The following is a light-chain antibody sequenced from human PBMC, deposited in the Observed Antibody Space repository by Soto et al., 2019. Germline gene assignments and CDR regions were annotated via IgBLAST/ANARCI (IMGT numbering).Light chain of an antibody. J-gene: IGLJ2*01. CDR3: SSYTSSSTLYVV. Sequence: QSALTPPASVSGSLGPSITISCPGTSSDVGGYNYVSWYQQHPGKAPKLMIYEVSNRPSGVSNRFSGSKSGNTASLTISGLQAEDEADYYCSSYTSSSTLYVVFGGGTKLTVL. V-gene: IGLV2-14*01. CDR2: EVS. CDR1: SSDVGGYNY.